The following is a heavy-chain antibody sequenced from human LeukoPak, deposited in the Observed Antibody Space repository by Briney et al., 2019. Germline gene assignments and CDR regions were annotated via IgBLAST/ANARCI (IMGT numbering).Heavy chain of an antibody. CDR3: ARMRRIDPGEVPY. CDR1: GFTFSDHY. CDR2: TKNKANSYTT. V-gene: IGHV3-72*01. J-gene: IGHJ4*02. D-gene: IGHD3-16*01. Sequence: GGSLRLSCAASGFTFSDHYMDWVRQAPGKGLEWVGRTKNKANSYTTEYAASVNGRFTISRDDSKNSLYLQMNSLKTEDTAVYYCARMRRIDPGEVPYWGQGTLVTVSS.